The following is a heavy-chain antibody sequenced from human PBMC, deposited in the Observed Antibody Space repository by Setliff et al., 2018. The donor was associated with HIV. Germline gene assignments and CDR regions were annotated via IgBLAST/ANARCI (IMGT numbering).Heavy chain of an antibody. D-gene: IGHD3-10*01. Sequence: GGSLRLSCAASGFTFSRYGMHWVRQAPGKGLEWVAFISYDGSKKYDADFVKGRFTISRDNSKNTLYLQMNSLRAEDTATYYCAKEFEDLSGAYWGQGTLVTAPQ. J-gene: IGHJ4*02. CDR2: ISYDGSKK. CDR1: GFTFSRYG. V-gene: IGHV3-30*04. CDR3: AKEFEDLSGAY.